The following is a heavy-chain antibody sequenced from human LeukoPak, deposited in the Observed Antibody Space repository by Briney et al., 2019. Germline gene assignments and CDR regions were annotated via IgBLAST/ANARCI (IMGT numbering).Heavy chain of an antibody. V-gene: IGHV3-7*01. CDR2: IDQYGSEK. J-gene: IGHJ4*02. Sequence: GGSLRLSCAASGFIFSSYWMSWVRQAPGTGLEWVANIDQYGSEKYYVDSAKGRFTISRDNAKNSLYLQMNSLRPEDTAVYYCARGPRAPSYYFDYWGQGTLVTVSS. CDR3: ARGPRAPSYYFDY. D-gene: IGHD5-24*01. CDR1: GFIFSSYW.